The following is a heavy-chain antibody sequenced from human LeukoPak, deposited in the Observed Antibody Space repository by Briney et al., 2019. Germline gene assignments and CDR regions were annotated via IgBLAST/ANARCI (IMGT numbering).Heavy chain of an antibody. D-gene: IGHD4-17*01. CDR3: ATTVATRYYFDY. CDR2: MYDSGRT. Sequence: PSETLSLTCTVSGGSISTSRHYRGCIRQPPGKGLASVGIMYDSGRTYYNPSLKSRATISVDTYKSRFSLKLTAVTAADTAVYYCATTVATRYYFDYWGQGTLVTVSS. V-gene: IGHV4-39*01. CDR1: GGSISTSRHY. J-gene: IGHJ4*02.